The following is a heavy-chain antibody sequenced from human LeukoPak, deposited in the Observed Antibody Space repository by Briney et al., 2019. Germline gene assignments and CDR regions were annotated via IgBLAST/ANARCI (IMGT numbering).Heavy chain of an antibody. D-gene: IGHD4-17*01. CDR2: MNPNSGNT. V-gene: IGHV1-8*01. CDR3: AREMTTVTTGFDY. J-gene: IGHJ4*02. CDR1: GYTFTSYD. Sequence: GASVKVSCKASGYTFTSYDINWVRQATGQGLEWMGWMNPNSGNTGYAQKFQGRVTMTRNTSISTAYMELSSLRSDDTAVYYCAREMTTVTTGFDYWGQGTLVTVSS.